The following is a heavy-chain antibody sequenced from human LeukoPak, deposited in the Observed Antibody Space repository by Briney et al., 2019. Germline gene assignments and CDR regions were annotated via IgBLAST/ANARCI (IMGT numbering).Heavy chain of an antibody. D-gene: IGHD3-22*01. V-gene: IGHV3-21*01. CDR1: GFTFSSHS. CDR3: ARWYTYYYDSSGSIDY. Sequence: GGSLRLSCAASGFTFSSHSMNWVRQAPGKGLEWVSSISSSSSYIYYADSVKGRFTISRDNAKNSLYLQMNSLRAEDTAVYYCARWYTYYYDSSGSIDYWGQGTLVTVSS. CDR2: ISSSSSYI. J-gene: IGHJ4*02.